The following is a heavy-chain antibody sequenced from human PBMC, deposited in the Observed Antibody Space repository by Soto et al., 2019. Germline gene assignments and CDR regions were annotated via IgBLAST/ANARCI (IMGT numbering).Heavy chain of an antibody. Sequence: EVQLVESGGGLVQPGGSLRLSCAASGFTVSSNYMSWVRQAPGKGLEWVSVIQSGGITYYADSVKGRFSISRDNSKNTLYLQMNSLRAEDTAVYYCARAAPSFSCPDYCGQGTLVTVSS. CDR2: IQSGGIT. V-gene: IGHV3-66*01. D-gene: IGHD6-6*01. CDR3: ARAAPSFSCPDY. J-gene: IGHJ4*02. CDR1: GFTVSSNY.